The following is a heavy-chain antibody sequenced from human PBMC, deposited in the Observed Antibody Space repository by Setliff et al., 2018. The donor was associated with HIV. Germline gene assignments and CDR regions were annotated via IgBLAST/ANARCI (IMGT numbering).Heavy chain of an antibody. CDR3: ARVGTYSGSYRDAFDI. CDR2: INAGNGNT. D-gene: IGHD1-26*01. V-gene: IGHV1-3*01. CDR1: GYTFTSYA. J-gene: IGHJ3*02. Sequence: ASVKVSCKASGYTFTSYAKHWVRQAPGQRLEWMGWINAGNGNTKYSQKFQGRVTITRDTSASTAYMELSSLRSEDTAVYYCARVGTYSGSYRDAFDIWGQGTMVTVSS.